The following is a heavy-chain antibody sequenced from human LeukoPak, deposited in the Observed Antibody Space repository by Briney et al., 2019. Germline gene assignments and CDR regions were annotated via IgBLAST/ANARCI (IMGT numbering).Heavy chain of an antibody. CDR1: GYTFTSYG. D-gene: IGHD3-3*01. V-gene: IGHV1-18*01. Sequence: ASVKVSCKASGYTFTSYGISWVRQAPGQGLEWMGGISAYNGNTNYAQKLQGRVTMTTDTSTSTAYMELRSLRSDDTAVYYCASPFYYDRGDAFDIWGQGTMVTVSS. J-gene: IGHJ3*02. CDR3: ASPFYYDRGDAFDI. CDR2: ISAYNGNT.